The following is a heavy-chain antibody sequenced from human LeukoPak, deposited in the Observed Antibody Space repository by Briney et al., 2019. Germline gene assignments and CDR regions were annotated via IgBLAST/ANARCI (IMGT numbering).Heavy chain of an antibody. D-gene: IGHD3-10*01. CDR3: ARDLMVRGRLGFDP. V-gene: IGHV3-21*01. J-gene: IGHJ5*02. CDR2: ISSSSSYI. Sequence: GGSLRLSCAASGFTFSSYSMNWVRQAPGKGLEWVSSISSSSSYIYYADSVKGRFTISRDNAKNSLYLQMNSLRAEDTAVYYCARDLMVRGRLGFDPWGQGTLVTVSS. CDR1: GFTFSSYS.